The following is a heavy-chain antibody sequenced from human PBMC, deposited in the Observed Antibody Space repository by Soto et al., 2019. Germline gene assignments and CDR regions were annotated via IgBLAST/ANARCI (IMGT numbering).Heavy chain of an antibody. J-gene: IGHJ4*02. D-gene: IGHD3-22*01. CDR3: ARQIYDSDTGPNFQYYFDS. Sequence: GESLKISCKGSGYSFAGYWITWVRQKPGKGLEWMGRIDPSNSQTYYSPSFRGHVTISVTKSITTVFLQWSSLRASDTAMYYCARQIYDSDTGPNFQYYFDSWGQGTPVTVSS. CDR1: GYSFAGYW. V-gene: IGHV5-10-1*01. CDR2: IDPSNSQT.